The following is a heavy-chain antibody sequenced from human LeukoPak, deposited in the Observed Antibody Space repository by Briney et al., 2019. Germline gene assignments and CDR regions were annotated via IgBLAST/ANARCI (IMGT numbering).Heavy chain of an antibody. Sequence: SETLSLTCTVSGGSISSSSYYWGWIRQPPGKGLEWIGSIYYSGSTYYNPSLKSRVTISVDTSKNQFSLKLSSVTAADTAVYYCARDGGIAVAGDAFDIWGQGTVVTVSS. J-gene: IGHJ3*02. V-gene: IGHV4-39*07. CDR1: GGSISSSSYY. CDR3: ARDGGIAVAGDAFDI. CDR2: IYYSGST. D-gene: IGHD6-19*01.